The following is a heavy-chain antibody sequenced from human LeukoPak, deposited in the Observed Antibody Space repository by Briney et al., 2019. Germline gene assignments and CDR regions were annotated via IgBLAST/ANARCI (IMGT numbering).Heavy chain of an antibody. D-gene: IGHD3-16*01. J-gene: IGHJ3*01. CDR3: AHIEITYAGISRDDAFDV. CDR2: IYWDDDK. V-gene: IGHV2-5*02. CDR1: GFSLTTTGAA. Sequence: SGPTLVKPTQTLTLTCTFSGFSLTTTGAAVGWIRQPPGKALEWLAIIYWDDDKRYSPSLKSRLTISKDTSRNQVVLTMSNMDPVDTATYFCAHIEITYAGISRDDAFDVWGQGTMVTVSS.